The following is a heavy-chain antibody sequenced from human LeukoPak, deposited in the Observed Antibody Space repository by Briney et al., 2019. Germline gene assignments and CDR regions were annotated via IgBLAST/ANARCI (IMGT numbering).Heavy chain of an antibody. V-gene: IGHV1-8*01. J-gene: IGHJ4*02. Sequence: ASVKVSCKASGYTFTSYDIHWVRQATGRGLEWMGWMSPNSGNTVYAQKFQGRVTMTRNTSISTAYMELSSLSSEDTAVYYCARGCSSTTCSWPFDYWGQGTLVTVSS. CDR3: ARGCSSTTCSWPFDY. CDR2: MSPNSGNT. D-gene: IGHD2-2*01. CDR1: GYTFTSYD.